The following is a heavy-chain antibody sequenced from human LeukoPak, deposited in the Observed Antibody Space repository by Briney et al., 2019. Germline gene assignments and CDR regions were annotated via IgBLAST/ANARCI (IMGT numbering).Heavy chain of an antibody. V-gene: IGHV3-23*01. CDR3: AKGLITIFGVVSYYFDY. CDR2: ISGSGGST. D-gene: IGHD3-3*01. J-gene: IGHJ4*02. Sequence: PGGSLRLSCAASGFTFSSYAMSWVRQAPGKGLEWVSAISGSGGSTYYADSVKGRFTISRDNSKNTLYLQMNSLRAEGTAVYYCAKGLITIFGVVSYYFDYWGQGTLVTVSS. CDR1: GFTFSSYA.